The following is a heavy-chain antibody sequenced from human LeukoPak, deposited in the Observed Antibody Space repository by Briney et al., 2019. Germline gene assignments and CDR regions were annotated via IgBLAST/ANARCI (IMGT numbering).Heavy chain of an antibody. V-gene: IGHV3-7*01. J-gene: IGHJ4*02. CDR3: VSFYETY. CDR1: GFPFSSYW. Sequence: GGSLRLSCAASGFPFSSYWMSWVRQAPGKGLEWVANIRHDGSETYYVDSLRGRFTISRDNAKNLVYLQMSSLRAEDTAVYYCVSFYETYWGRGTLVTVSS. D-gene: IGHD2/OR15-2a*01. CDR2: IRHDGSET.